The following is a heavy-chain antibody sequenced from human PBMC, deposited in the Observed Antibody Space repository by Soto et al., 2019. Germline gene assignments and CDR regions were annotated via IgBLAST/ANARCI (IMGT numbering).Heavy chain of an antibody. D-gene: IGHD2-2*01. CDR2: IYSGGGT. CDR3: ARGNCSSSGCFTFDS. J-gene: IGHJ5*01. Sequence: GSLRLSCAASGFTVDSNIMTWVRQAPREGLEWVSVIYSGGGTYYADSVEGRFTLSRDSSKNTLYLQMNNLRAEDTAVYYCARGNCSSSGCFTFDSWGQGTPVTISS. V-gene: IGHV3-66*01. CDR1: GFTVDSNI.